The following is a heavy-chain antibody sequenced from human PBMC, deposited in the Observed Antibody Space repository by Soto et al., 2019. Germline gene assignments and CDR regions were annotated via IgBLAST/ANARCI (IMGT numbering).Heavy chain of an antibody. V-gene: IGHV3-21*01. CDR2: ISSSSSYI. J-gene: IGHJ3*02. CDR3: ARDRPHYYDSSVSGAFDI. Sequence: VGALRLSCAASGFTCSSYSMNWVRQAPGKGLEWVSSISSSSSYIYYADSVKGRFTISRDNAKNSLYLQMNSLRAEDTAVYYCARDRPHYYDSSVSGAFDIWGQGTMVTVSS. D-gene: IGHD3-22*01. CDR1: GFTCSSYS.